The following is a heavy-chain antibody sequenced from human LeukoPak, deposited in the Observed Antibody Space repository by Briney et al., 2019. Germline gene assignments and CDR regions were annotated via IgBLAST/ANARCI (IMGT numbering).Heavy chain of an antibody. V-gene: IGHV3-23*01. D-gene: IGHD4-17*01. CDR3: ANLVTVTTSGGYFDY. CDR1: GFTFSCYA. Sequence: GGSLRLSCAASGFTFSCYAMSWVRQAPGKGLEWVSAISGSGGSTYYADSVKGRFTISRDNSKNTLYLQMNSLRAEDTAVYYCANLVTVTTSGGYFDYWGQGTLVTVSS. J-gene: IGHJ4*02. CDR2: ISGSGGST.